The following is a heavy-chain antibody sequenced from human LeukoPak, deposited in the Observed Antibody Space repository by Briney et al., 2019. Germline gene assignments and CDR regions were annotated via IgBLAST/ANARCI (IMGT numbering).Heavy chain of an antibody. CDR2: INHSGST. J-gene: IGHJ4*02. D-gene: IGHD1-26*01. Sequence: SETLSLTCAVYGGSFSGYYWSWIRQPPGKGLEWIGEINHSGSTNYNPSLKSRVTISVDTSKNQFSLKLSSVTAADTAVYYCARREWETGDFDYWGQGTLVTVSS. CDR1: GGSFSGYY. V-gene: IGHV4-34*01. CDR3: ARREWETGDFDY.